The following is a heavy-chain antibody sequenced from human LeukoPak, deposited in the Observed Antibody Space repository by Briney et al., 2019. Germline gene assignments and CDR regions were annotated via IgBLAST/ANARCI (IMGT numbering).Heavy chain of an antibody. CDR2: ISVYNGNT. CDR3: ARVSEYSSGWYFAYYYYGMDV. V-gene: IGHV1-18*03. D-gene: IGHD6-19*01. J-gene: IGHJ6*01. Sequence: ASVKVSRKASGYTFTSYGISWVRQAPGQGLEWVGVISVYNGNTNYAHKLQGRVTMTTDTSTSTAYMELRSLRSDDMAVYYCARVSEYSSGWYFAYYYYGMDVWGQGTTVTVSS. CDR1: GYTFTSYG.